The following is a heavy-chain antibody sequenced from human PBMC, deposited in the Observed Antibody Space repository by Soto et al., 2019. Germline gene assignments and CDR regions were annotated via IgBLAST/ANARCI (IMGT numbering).Heavy chain of an antibody. CDR3: ARDGELRGYSGYDYFDY. CDR1: GYTFTSYG. D-gene: IGHD5-12*01. J-gene: IGHJ4*02. V-gene: IGHV1-18*01. CDR2: ISAYNGNT. Sequence: QVQLVQSGAEVKKPGASVKVSCKAPGYTFTSYGISWVRQAPGQGLEWMGWISAYNGNTNYAQKLQGRVTMTTDTSTSTAYMELRSLRSDDTAVYYCARDGELRGYSGYDYFDYWGQGTLVTVSS.